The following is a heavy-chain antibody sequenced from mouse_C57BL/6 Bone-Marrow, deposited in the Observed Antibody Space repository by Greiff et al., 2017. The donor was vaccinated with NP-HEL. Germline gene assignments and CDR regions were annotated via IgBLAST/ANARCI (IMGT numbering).Heavy chain of an antibody. CDR2: IDPSDSYT. D-gene: IGHD1-1*01. CDR1: GYTFTSYW. V-gene: IGHV1-59*01. Sequence: VQLQQSGAELVRPGTSVKLSCKASGYTFTSYWMHWVKQRPGQGLEWIGVIDPSDSYTNYNQKFKGKATLTVDTSSSTAYMQLSSLTSEDSAVYYCARSYYYGSSYDYAMDYWGQGTSVTVSS. J-gene: IGHJ4*01. CDR3: ARSYYYGSSYDYAMDY.